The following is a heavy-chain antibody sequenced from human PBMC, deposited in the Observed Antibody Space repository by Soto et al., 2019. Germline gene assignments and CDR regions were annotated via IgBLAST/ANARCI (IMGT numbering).Heavy chain of an antibody. CDR3: ARQMFIGGMDV. Sequence: QVQLQESGPGLVKPSETLSLTCTVSGASISSYYWSWIRQPPGKGLEWIGYIYYSGSTNYNPSLTRRVPISVDTSKNQFSLRLSSVTAADTAVYHCARQMFIGGMDVWGQGTTVTVSS. V-gene: IGHV4-59*08. CDR1: GASISSYY. J-gene: IGHJ6*02. D-gene: IGHD2-15*01. CDR2: IYYSGST.